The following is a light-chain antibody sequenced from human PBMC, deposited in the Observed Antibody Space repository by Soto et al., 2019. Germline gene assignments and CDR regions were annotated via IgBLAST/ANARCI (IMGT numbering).Light chain of an antibody. J-gene: IGKJ5*01. CDR1: QSVTSRH. CDR3: QQYGTSPIT. CDR2: GAS. V-gene: IGKV3-20*01. Sequence: EIVLTQSPGTLSLSPGERATPSCRASQSVTSRHLAWYQQKPGQAPRLLIYGASSRATGIPDSFSGSGSGTDFTLTISRLEPEDFAVYYCQQYGTSPITFGQGTRLEIK.